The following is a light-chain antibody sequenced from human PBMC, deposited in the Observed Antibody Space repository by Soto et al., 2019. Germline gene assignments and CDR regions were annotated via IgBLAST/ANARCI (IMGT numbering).Light chain of an antibody. J-gene: IGLJ1*01. V-gene: IGLV2-8*01. CDR3: SSYAGSKYV. Sequence: QSALTQPPSASGSPGQPVTISCTGTSCDVGAYNSVSWYQQHPGKAPKLMIYEVSKRPSGVPDRFSGSKSGNTASLTVSGLQAEDEADYYCSSYAGSKYVFGTGTKVTVL. CDR2: EVS. CDR1: SCDVGAYNS.